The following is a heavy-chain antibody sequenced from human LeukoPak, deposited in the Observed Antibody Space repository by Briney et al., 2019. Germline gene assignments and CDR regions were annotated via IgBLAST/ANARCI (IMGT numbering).Heavy chain of an antibody. CDR1: GFTFDDYG. Sequence: GGSLRLSCEASGFTFDDYGMSWVRQAPGPGLEWGAGIDWNGGGTGYGDSLKGRCTISRDNAKNSLYLQLISLGVGDTALYYCARDEYYADTSAYYPHHYWGRGTLVIVSS. CDR3: ARDEYYADTSAYYPHHY. CDR2: IDWNGGGT. J-gene: IGHJ4*02. V-gene: IGHV3-20*04. D-gene: IGHD3-22*01.